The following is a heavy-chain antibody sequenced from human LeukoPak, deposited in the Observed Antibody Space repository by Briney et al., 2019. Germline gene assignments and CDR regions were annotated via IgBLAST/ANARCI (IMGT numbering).Heavy chain of an antibody. V-gene: IGHV4-59*01. Sequence: SETLSLTCAVSGGSISSYYWSWIRQPPGKGLEWIGYIYYSGSTNYNPSLKSRVTISVDTSKNQFSLKLSSVTAADTAVYYCARDVDRNGMDVWGQGTTVTVSS. CDR1: GGSISSYY. CDR2: IYYSGST. D-gene: IGHD5-12*01. CDR3: ARDVDRNGMDV. J-gene: IGHJ6*02.